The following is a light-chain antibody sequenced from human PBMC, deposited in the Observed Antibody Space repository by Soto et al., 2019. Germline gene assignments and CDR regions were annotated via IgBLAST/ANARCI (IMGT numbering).Light chain of an antibody. CDR1: QSVSSY. CDR2: DAS. J-gene: IGKJ5*01. CDR3: QQRSNWPIT. V-gene: IGKV3-11*01. Sequence: IVLTQSPATLSLSPGERATLFCRASQSVSSYLAWYQQKPGQAPRLLIYDASNRATGIPARFSGSGSGTDFTLTISSLEPEDFAVYYCQQRSNWPITFGQGTRLE.